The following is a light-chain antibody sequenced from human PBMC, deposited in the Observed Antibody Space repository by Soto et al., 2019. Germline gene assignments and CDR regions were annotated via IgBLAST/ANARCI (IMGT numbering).Light chain of an antibody. CDR3: QQYNNWPPYT. J-gene: IGKJ2*01. Sequence: IVMTQSPATLSVSPGERATLSCRASQSVSSNLAWYQQKPGQAPRLLIYGASTRATGIPARFSGSGSGTEFNLTISSLQSEDFAVYYCQQYNNWPPYTFGQGTK. CDR2: GAS. V-gene: IGKV3-15*01. CDR1: QSVSSN.